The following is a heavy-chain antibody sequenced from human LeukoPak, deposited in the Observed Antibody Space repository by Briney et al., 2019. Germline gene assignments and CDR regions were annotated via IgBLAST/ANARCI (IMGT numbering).Heavy chain of an antibody. CDR3: ARVESSRCFDY. CDR2: ISAYNGNT. D-gene: IGHD4-17*01. J-gene: IGHJ4*02. V-gene: IGHV1-18*01. Sequence: ASVKVSCKASGGTFSSYAISWVRQAPGQGLEWMGWISAYNGNTNYAQKLQGRVTMTTDTSTSTAYMELRSLRSDDTAVYYCARVESSRCFDYWGQGTLVTVSS. CDR1: GGTFSSYA.